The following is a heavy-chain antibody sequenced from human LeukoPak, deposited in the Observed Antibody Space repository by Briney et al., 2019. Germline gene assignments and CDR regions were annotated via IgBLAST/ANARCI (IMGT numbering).Heavy chain of an antibody. CDR3: SRSTTYGSSLDY. J-gene: IGHJ4*02. CDR2: ISPSGAST. Sequence: ASVNVSCKASGYTFTSYCMHWVRQAPGQGLEWMGIISPSGASTSYAQKFQGRVTMTRDTSTNTVYMELSSLRSEDTAVYYCSRSTTYGSSLDYWGQGTLVTASS. D-gene: IGHD3-10*01. CDR1: GYTFTSYC. V-gene: IGHV1-46*01.